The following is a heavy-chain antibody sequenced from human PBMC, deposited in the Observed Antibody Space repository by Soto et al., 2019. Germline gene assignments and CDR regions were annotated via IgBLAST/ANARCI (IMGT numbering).Heavy chain of an antibody. Sequence: ASVKVSCKASGGTFSSYAISWVRQAPGQGLEWMGGIIPIFGTANYAQKFQGRVTITADESTSTAYMELSSLRSEDTAVYYCATSIAVAGTPRGWFDPWGQGTLVTVSS. CDR2: IIPIFGTA. D-gene: IGHD6-19*01. V-gene: IGHV1-69*13. CDR1: GGTFSSYA. CDR3: ATSIAVAGTPRGWFDP. J-gene: IGHJ5*02.